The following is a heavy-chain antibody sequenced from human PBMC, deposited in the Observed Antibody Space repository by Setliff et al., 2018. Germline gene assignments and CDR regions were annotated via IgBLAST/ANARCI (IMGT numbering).Heavy chain of an antibody. CDR1: GGSISNYY. CDR2: IYISGST. CDR3: ARARSGDYSDSTGYLDY. Sequence: PSETLSLTCTVSGGSISNYYWTWIRQPPGKGLDWIGYIYISGSTNYNPSLKSRVTISVDTSKNQFSLKLSSVSAADTAVYYCARARSGDYSDSTGYLDYWGQGTLVTVSS. V-gene: IGHV4-4*08. D-gene: IGHD3-22*01. J-gene: IGHJ4*02.